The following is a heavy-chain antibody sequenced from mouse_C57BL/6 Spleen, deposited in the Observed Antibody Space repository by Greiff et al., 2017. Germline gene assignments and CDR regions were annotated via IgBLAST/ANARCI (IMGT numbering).Heavy chain of an antibody. J-gene: IGHJ3*01. V-gene: IGHV1-69*01. CDR2: IDPSDSYT. CDR1: GYTFTSYW. CDR3: ANLEDTEEWFAD. D-gene: IGHD1-1*01. Sequence: QVQLQQPGAELVMPGASVKLSCKASGYTFTSYWMHWVKQRPGQGLEWIGEIDPSDSYTNYNQKFKGKSTLTVDQSSSTAYMQLSSLTSEDSAVYYCANLEDTEEWFADWGQGTLVTVSA.